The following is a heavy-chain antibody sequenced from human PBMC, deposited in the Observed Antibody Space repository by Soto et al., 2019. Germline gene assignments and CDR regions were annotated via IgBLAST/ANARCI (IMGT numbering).Heavy chain of an antibody. CDR1: GFTFRTYA. Sequence: QVQLVESGGGVVQPGRSLRLSCTASGFTFRTYAMHWVRQAPGKALEWVAVMSFDGSNKYYADSVKGRFTISRDNSKNTLYLQVNTLRVEDTAVYYCARTTMVRGDSTFYYYYPMDVWGQGTTVTVSA. J-gene: IGHJ6*01. CDR3: ARTTMVRGDSTFYYYYPMDV. V-gene: IGHV3-30*04. D-gene: IGHD3-10*01. CDR2: MSFDGSNK.